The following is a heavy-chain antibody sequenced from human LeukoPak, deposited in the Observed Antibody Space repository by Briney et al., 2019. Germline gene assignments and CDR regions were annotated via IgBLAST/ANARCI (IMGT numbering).Heavy chain of an antibody. CDR2: IGTVGDT. V-gene: IGHV3-13*01. J-gene: IGHJ3*02. D-gene: IGHD1-1*01. CDR1: GFTFSSYD. CDR3: ARELAPGDAFDI. Sequence: PGGSLRLSCAASGFTFSSYDMHWVRQATGKGLEWVSAIGTVGDTYYPGSVKGRFTTSRENAKNSLYLQMNSLRAGDTAVYYCARELAPGDAFDIWGQGTMVTVSS.